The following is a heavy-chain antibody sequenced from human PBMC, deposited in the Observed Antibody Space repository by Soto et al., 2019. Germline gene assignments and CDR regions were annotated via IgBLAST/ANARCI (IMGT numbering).Heavy chain of an antibody. V-gene: IGHV3-13*01. Sequence: EVQLVESGGGFVQPGGSLRLSLAAPGFTLRRHYVHWVRLTTGKGLEWVATIGTLGDTYYPDSVKGRFTISRENAKNSVYLQMNSLRVEDTAVYYCARWGNTFDYWGQGTLVTVSS. CDR3: ARWGNTFDY. D-gene: IGHD7-27*01. CDR1: GFTLRRHY. J-gene: IGHJ4*02. CDR2: IGTLGDT.